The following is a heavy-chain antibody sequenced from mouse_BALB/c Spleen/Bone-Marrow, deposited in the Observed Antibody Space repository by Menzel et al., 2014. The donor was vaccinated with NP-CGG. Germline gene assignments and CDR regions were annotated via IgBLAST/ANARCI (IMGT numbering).Heavy chain of an antibody. V-gene: IGHV5-17*02. CDR3: VRSYDSYAMAF. CDR1: GFTFSSFG. J-gene: IGHJ4*01. D-gene: IGHD2-10*02. CDR2: ISSGSSTI. Sequence: EVKLQESGGGLAQPGGSRKLSCAAPGFTFSSFGMHWVRQAPEKGLEWVAYISSGSSTIYYADTVKGRFTISRDNPKNTLFLQMTSLRSEDTAMYYCVRSYDSYAMAFWGQGTSVTVSS.